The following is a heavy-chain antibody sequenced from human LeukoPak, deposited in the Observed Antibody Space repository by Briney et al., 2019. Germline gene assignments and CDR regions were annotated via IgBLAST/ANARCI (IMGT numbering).Heavy chain of an antibody. J-gene: IGHJ1*01. D-gene: IGHD2-15*01. V-gene: IGHV1-69*05. CDR2: IIPIFGTA. Sequence: ASVKVSCKASGGTFSSYAISWVRQAPGQGLEWMGGIIPIFGTANYAQKFQGRVTITTDESTSTAYMELSSLRSEDTAVYYCARGPPPYCSGDSCYSFLYFHHWGQGTLVTVSS. CDR1: GGTFSSYA. CDR3: ARGPPPYCSGDSCYSFLYFHH.